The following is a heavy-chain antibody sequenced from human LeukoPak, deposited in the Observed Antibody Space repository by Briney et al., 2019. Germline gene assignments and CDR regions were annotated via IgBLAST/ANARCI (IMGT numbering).Heavy chain of an antibody. D-gene: IGHD6-19*01. CDR1: GFTFSSYS. Sequence: RPGGSLRLSCAASGFTFSSYSMNWVRQAPGKGLEWVSYISSSSSTIYYADSVKGRFTISRDNAKNSLYLQMNSLRAEDTAVYYCARYGNGAWLAHYSFDIWGQGTMVTVSS. CDR3: ARYGNGAWLAHYSFDI. J-gene: IGHJ3*02. CDR2: ISSSSSTI. V-gene: IGHV3-48*04.